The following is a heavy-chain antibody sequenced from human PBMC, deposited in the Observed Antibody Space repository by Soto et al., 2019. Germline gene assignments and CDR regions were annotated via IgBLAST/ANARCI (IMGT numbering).Heavy chain of an antibody. Sequence: QVQLQQWGAGLLKPSETLSLTCAVHGGSFSGYYWSWIRQPPGKGLEWIGEINHSGSTNYNPSLKSRVTISVDTSKNQFSLKLSSVTAADAAVYYCARGRGDCVEYWGQGTLVTVSS. V-gene: IGHV4-34*01. CDR3: ARGRGDCVEY. J-gene: IGHJ4*02. CDR2: INHSGST. CDR1: GGSFSGYY. D-gene: IGHD2-21*02.